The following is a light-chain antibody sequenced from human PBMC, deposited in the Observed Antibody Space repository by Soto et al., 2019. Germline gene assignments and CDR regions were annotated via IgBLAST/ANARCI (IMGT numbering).Light chain of an antibody. CDR1: QGVTTN. CDR3: QQYGSSGT. CDR2: DVS. J-gene: IGKJ5*01. V-gene: IGKV3-15*01. Sequence: EIVMTQSPASLSVSPGERVTLSCRAGQGVTTNFAWYQQKSGQSPRLLIYDVSTRATGVPARFSGTGSGTDFTLTISRLEPEDFAVYYCQQYGSSGTFGQGTRLEIK.